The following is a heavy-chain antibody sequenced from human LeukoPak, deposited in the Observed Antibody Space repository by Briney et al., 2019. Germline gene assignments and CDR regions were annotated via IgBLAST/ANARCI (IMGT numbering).Heavy chain of an antibody. Sequence: GASVKVSCKVSGYTLTELSTHWVRQAPGKGLEWMGGFDPEDGETIYAQKFQGRVTMTEDTSTDTAYMELSSLRSEDTAVYYCATGPLAPIAVAGNALDYWGQGTLVTVSS. V-gene: IGHV1-24*01. D-gene: IGHD6-19*01. J-gene: IGHJ4*02. CDR1: GYTLTELS. CDR2: FDPEDGET. CDR3: ATGPLAPIAVAGNALDY.